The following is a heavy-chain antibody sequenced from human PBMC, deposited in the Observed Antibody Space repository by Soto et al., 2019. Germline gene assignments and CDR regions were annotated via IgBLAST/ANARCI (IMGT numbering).Heavy chain of an antibody. CDR2: IYYSGGT. Sequence: QVQLQESGPGLVKPSETLSLTCTVSGGSISSYYWSWIRQPPGKGLEWIGYIYYSGGTNYNPSLXGXVXIXXDTSKNQSSLKLSSVTAADTAVYYCARVYGDYLDYWGQGTLVTVSS. CDR3: ARVYGDYLDY. V-gene: IGHV4-59*01. J-gene: IGHJ4*02. CDR1: GGSISSYY. D-gene: IGHD4-17*01.